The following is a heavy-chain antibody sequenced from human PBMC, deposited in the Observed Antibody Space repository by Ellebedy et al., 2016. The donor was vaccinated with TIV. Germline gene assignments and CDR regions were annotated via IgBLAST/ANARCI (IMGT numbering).Heavy chain of an antibody. Sequence: GESLKISCAASGFTFSSYWMTWVRQAPGKGLEWVANIKQDGSEKHYVDSVKGRFTISRDNAKNSLYLQMNSLRAEDTAVYYCARAMDVWGKGTTATVSS. J-gene: IGHJ6*04. V-gene: IGHV3-7*01. CDR1: GFTFSSYW. CDR3: ARAMDV. CDR2: IKQDGSEK.